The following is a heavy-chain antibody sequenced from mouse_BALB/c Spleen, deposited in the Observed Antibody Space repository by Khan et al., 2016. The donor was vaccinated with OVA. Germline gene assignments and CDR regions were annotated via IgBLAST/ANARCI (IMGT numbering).Heavy chain of an antibody. J-gene: IGHJ3*01. CDR1: GFSLTNFG. CDR3: ARREYLMTWFAY. Sequence: QVQLKQSGPGLVQPSQSLSITCTVSGFSLTNFGVHWVRQSPGKGLEWLGVIWSGGSTAYNAAFISRLIISKDNSKSQVFFKKNSLQANDTARDYCARREYLMTWFAYWGQGTLVTVSA. V-gene: IGHV2-2*02. CDR2: IWSGGST.